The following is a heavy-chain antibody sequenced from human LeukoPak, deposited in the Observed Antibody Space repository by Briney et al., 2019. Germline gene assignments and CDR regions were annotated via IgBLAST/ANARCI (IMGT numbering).Heavy chain of an antibody. CDR3: ARPRGYYGSGRLL. CDR1: GDSISSGDYY. D-gene: IGHD3-10*01. V-gene: IGHV4-30-4*08. CDR2: INHSGST. Sequence: PSQTLSLTCTVSGDSISSGDYYWSWIRQPPGKGLEWIGEINHSGSTNYNPSLKSRVTISVDTSKNQFSLKLSSVTSADPAVYYCARPRGYYGSGRLLWGQGTLVTVSS. J-gene: IGHJ4*02.